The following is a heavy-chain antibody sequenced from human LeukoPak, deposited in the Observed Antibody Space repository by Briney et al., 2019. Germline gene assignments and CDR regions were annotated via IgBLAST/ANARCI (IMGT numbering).Heavy chain of an antibody. Sequence: AETLSLTCTVSGGSISSSSYHWGWIRQPPGKGLEWIGTIYSSGSSYYNPSLKSRLTISVDTSRNQFSLKLSSVTAADTAVYYCARVGGDYDILTGYYPHNWFDPWGQGTLVTVSS. J-gene: IGHJ5*02. D-gene: IGHD3-9*01. V-gene: IGHV4-39*07. CDR3: ARVGGDYDILTGYYPHNWFDP. CDR2: IYSSGSS. CDR1: GGSISSSSYH.